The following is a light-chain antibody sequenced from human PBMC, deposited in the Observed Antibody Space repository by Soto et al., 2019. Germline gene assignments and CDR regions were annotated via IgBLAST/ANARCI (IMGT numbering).Light chain of an antibody. J-gene: IGKJ4*01. Sequence: EIVLTQSPATLSLSPGERATLSCRASQSVSSLLGWYQQKPGQAPRLLIYDASSRATGIPARFSGSGSETDFTLTISSLEPKDFAIYCCQQRNSWPLTFGGGTKLDIK. CDR2: DAS. V-gene: IGKV3-11*01. CDR1: QSVSSL. CDR3: QQRNSWPLT.